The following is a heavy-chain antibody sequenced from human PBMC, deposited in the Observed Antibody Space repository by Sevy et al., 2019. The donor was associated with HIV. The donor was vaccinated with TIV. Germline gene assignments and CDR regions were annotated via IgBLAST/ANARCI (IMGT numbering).Heavy chain of an antibody. V-gene: IGHV4-39*01. J-gene: IGHJ6*02. CDR1: GGSISSSSYY. Sequence: SETLSLTCTVSGGSISSSSYYWGWIRQPPGKGLEWIGSIYYSGSTYYNPSLKSRVTISVDTSKNQFSLKLSSVTAADTAVYYCARRRRITIFGVDHWGMDVWGQGTTVTVSS. CDR3: ARRRRITIFGVDHWGMDV. D-gene: IGHD3-3*01. CDR2: IYYSGST.